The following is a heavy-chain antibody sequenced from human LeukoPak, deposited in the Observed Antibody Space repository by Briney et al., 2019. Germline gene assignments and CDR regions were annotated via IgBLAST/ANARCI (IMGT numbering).Heavy chain of an antibody. D-gene: IGHD3-16*02. CDR2: INHSGST. CDR3: ERCLGDHAPDYDCIWGSYRYTGGFDY. J-gene: IGHJ4*02. Sequence: PSETLSLTCAVYGGSFSGYYWSWIRQPPGKGLEWIGEINHSGSTNYNPSLKGRVTISVDTSKNQLSLKLMFVTGADTAVSYCERCLGDHAPDYDCIWGSYRYTGGFDYWGQGTLVTVSS. V-gene: IGHV4-34*01. CDR1: GGSFSGYY.